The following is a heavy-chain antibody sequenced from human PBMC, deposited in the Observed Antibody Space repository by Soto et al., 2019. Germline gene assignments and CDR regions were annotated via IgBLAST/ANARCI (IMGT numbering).Heavy chain of an antibody. CDR3: ARTHWSGWGRRLFDP. J-gene: IGHJ5*02. CDR1: CCSITSFDNY. V-gene: IGHV4-30-4*01. CDR2: IYYIGHT. D-gene: IGHD3-3*01. Sequence: SETLTLTFTVSCCSITSFDNYCSWIRQPPVKVLELIGYIYYIGHTYYTPPLKSRLTIHVDTYKHHFSLRLSSVTDADTDVYYCARTHWSGWGRRLFDPWGQRALVT.